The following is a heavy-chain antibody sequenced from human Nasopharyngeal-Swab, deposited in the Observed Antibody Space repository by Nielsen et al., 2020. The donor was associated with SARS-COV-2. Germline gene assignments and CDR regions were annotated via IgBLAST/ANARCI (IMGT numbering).Heavy chain of an antibody. Sequence: GGSLRLSCAASGFTFSGSAMHWVRQASGKGLEWVGRIKRKGNTYATACAASVKGRFTISRDDSKNTAYLQMNSLKTEDTAVYYCTRAYCSSTACYPQFDPWGQGTLVTVSS. CDR3: TRAYCSSTACYPQFDP. V-gene: IGHV3-73*01. D-gene: IGHD2-2*01. J-gene: IGHJ5*02. CDR1: GFTFSGSA. CDR2: IKRKGNTYAT.